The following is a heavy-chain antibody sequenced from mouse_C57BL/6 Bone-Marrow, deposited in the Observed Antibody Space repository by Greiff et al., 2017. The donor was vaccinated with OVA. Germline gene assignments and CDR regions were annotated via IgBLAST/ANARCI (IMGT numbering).Heavy chain of an antibody. V-gene: IGHV5-4*01. D-gene: IGHD2-12*01. CDR1: GFTFSSYA. J-gene: IGHJ3*01. Sequence: EVQLVESGGGLVKPGGSLKLSCAASGFTFSSYAMSWVRQTPEKRLEWVATISDGGSYTYYPDNVKGRFTISRDNAKNNLYLQMSHLKSEDTAMYYCARVLLYLAWFAYWGQGTLVTVCA. CDR3: ARVLLYLAWFAY. CDR2: ISDGGSYT.